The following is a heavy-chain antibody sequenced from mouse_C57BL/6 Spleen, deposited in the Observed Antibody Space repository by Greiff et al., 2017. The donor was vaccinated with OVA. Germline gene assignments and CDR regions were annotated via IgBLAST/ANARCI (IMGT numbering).Heavy chain of an antibody. CDR1: GFTFSDYG. CDR3: ARPVGEDAMDY. CDR2: ISSGSSTI. J-gene: IGHJ4*01. V-gene: IGHV5-17*01. D-gene: IGHD1-1*01. Sequence: EVKLMESGGGLVKPGGSLKLSCAASGFTFSDYGMHWVRQAPEKGLEWVAYISSGSSTIYYADTVKGRFTISRANAKNTLFLQMTSLRSGDTAMYYCARPVGEDAMDYWGQGTSVTVSS.